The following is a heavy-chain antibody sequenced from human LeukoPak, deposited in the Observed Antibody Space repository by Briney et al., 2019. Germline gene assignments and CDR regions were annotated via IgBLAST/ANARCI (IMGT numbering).Heavy chain of an antibody. V-gene: IGHV3-23*01. CDR1: GFTFSSYA. CDR2: ISGSGGST. J-gene: IGHJ4*02. CDR3: AKDPNYYDSSGYAFDY. Sequence: PGGSLRLSCAASGFTFSSYAMSWVRQAPGKGLEWVSAISGSGGSTYYADSVKGRFTISRDNSKNTLYLQMNSLRAEDTALYYCAKDPNYYDSSGYAFDYWSQGTLVTVSS. D-gene: IGHD3-22*01.